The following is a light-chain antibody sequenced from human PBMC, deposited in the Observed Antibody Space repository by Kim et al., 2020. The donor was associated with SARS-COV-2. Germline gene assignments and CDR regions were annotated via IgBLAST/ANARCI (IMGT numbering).Light chain of an antibody. CDR1: TSNIGSGN. V-gene: IGLV1-44*01. CDR2: YSD. Sequence: GQTVPLYCSGSTSNIGSGNVNWYRQFPETAPKLVIYYSDERPSGVPDRISGSRSGTSASLAISGLQSGDEAVYYCSTWDSTLSAVVFGGGTQLTVL. CDR3: STWDSTLSAVV. J-gene: IGLJ2*01.